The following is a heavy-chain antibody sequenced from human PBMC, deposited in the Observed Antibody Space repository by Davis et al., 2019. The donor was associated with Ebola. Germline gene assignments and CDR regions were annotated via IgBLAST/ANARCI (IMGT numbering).Heavy chain of an antibody. CDR3: ARDPLYCSGGSCYRRHYYYGMDV. J-gene: IGHJ6*02. D-gene: IGHD2-15*01. CDR2: INWNGGST. V-gene: IGHV3-20*04. CDR1: GFTFDDYG. Sequence: PGGSLRLSCAASGFTFDDYGMSWVRQAPGKGLEWVSGINWNGGSTGYADSVKGRFTISRDNAKNSLYLQMNSLRAEDTAVYYCARDPLYCSGGSCYRRHYYYGMDVWGQGTTVTVSS.